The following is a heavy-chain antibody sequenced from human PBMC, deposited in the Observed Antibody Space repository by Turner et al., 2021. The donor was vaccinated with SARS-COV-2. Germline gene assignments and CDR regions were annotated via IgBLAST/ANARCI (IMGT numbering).Heavy chain of an antibody. CDR2: MNAGSGDT. V-gene: IGHV1-8*01. D-gene: IGHD1-1*01. Sequence: QVQLVQSEAEVKNPGASVKVYCKASGYPFTSYDINWVRQATGQVPEWVGYMNAGSGDTGHARRFQGRVTLTRDTSINTAYMELSGLSFEDTAIYYCARYDYRLRQGFDVWGQGTKVIVSS. J-gene: IGHJ3*01. CDR3: ARYDYRLRQGFDV. CDR1: GYPFTSYD.